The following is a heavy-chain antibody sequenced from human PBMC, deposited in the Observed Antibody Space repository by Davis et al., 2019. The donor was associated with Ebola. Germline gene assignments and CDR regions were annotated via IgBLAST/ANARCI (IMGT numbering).Heavy chain of an antibody. J-gene: IGHJ5*02. V-gene: IGHV1-69*04. D-gene: IGHD3-10*01. CDR1: GYTFTSYG. Sequence: AASVKVSCKASGYTFTSYGISWVRQAPGQGLEWMGRIIPILGIANYAQKFQGRVTITADKSTSTAYMELSSLRSEDTAVYYCAREGSGSYYRSWFDPWGQGTLVTVSS. CDR2: IIPILGIA. CDR3: AREGSGSYYRSWFDP.